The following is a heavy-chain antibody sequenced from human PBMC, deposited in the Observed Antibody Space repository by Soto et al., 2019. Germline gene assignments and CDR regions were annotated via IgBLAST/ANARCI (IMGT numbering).Heavy chain of an antibody. CDR1: GGSFSGYY. Sequence: SETLSLTCAVYGGSFSGYYWSWIRQPPGKGLEWIGEINHSGSTNYNPSLKSRVTISVDTSKNQFSLKLSSVTAADTAVYYCARAMTAGAVAGTRRLDYWGQGTLVTVSS. CDR3: ARAMTAGAVAGTRRLDY. V-gene: IGHV4-34*01. J-gene: IGHJ4*02. CDR2: INHSGST. D-gene: IGHD6-19*01.